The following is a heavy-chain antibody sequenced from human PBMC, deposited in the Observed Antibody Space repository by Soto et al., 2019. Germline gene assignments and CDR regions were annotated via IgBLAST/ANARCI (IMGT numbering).Heavy chain of an antibody. CDR3: AKEIAAACTFDY. Sequence: TLSLTCTASDGSIRRGDDYWSWIRRPPGKGLEWIGYIYYSGSTYYNPSLKSRVTISVDTSKNHFSLKLSSVTAADTSVYYCAKEIAAACTFDYWGQRTLGTGSS. D-gene: IGHD6-13*01. J-gene: IGHJ4*02. CDR2: IYYSGST. CDR1: DGSIRRGDDY. V-gene: IGHV4-30-4*01.